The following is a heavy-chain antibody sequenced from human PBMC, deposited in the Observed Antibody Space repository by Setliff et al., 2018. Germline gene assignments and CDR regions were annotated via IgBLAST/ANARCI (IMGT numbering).Heavy chain of an antibody. CDR3: ARWGTWYYYMGV. Sequence: SETLSLTCAVYGGSFSGXXXGWIRQPPGKGLEWIGEINHSGSTNYNPSLKSRVTISVDTSKNQFSLKLSSVTAADTAVYYCARWGTWYYYMGVWGQGTTVTVSS. D-gene: IGHD3-16*01. J-gene: IGHJ6*03. CDR1: GGSFSGXX. CDR2: INHSGST. V-gene: IGHV4-34*01.